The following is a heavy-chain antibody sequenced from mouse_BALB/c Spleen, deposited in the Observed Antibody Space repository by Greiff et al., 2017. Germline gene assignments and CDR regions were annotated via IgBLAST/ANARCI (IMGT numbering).Heavy chain of an antibody. J-gene: IGHJ2*01. V-gene: IGHV14-3*02. D-gene: IGHD2-3*01. CDR1: GFNIKDTY. CDR3: ARSYDGYSFDY. CDR2: IDPANGNT. Sequence: EVQLQESGAELVKPGASVKLSCTASGFNIKDTYMHWVKQRPEQGLEWIGRIDPANGNTKYDPKFQGKATITADTSSNTAYLQLSSLTSEDTAVYYCARSYDGYSFDYWGQGTTLTVSS.